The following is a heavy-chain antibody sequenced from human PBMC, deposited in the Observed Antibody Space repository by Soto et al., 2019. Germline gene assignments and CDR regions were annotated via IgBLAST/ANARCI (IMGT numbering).Heavy chain of an antibody. V-gene: IGHV4-4*02. CDR3: ARLHGLYAMDV. CDR2: IHHRGNT. D-gene: IGHD4-17*01. CDR1: GGSIRSSNW. Sequence: QVQLQESAPGLVKPSGTLSLTCAVSGGSIRSSNWWSWVRQPPGMRLEWIGDIHHRGNTNYNPYLTSRVTISVDTSKNQFSLKLSSVTAADTAVYYCARLHGLYAMDVWGQGTTVTVSS. J-gene: IGHJ6*02.